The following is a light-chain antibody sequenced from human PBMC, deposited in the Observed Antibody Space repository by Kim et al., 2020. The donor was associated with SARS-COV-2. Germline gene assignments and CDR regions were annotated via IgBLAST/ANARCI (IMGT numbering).Light chain of an antibody. Sequence: DIQMTQSPATLSASVGDRVTITCRASQNINNWLAWYQQKPGKAPKLLIYDASNLENDVPSRFSGSGSGTEFTLSISSLQPDDFAAYFCQHYDAYSPGTFGQGTKVDIK. V-gene: IGKV1-5*01. J-gene: IGKJ1*01. CDR2: DAS. CDR3: QHYDAYSPGT. CDR1: QNINNW.